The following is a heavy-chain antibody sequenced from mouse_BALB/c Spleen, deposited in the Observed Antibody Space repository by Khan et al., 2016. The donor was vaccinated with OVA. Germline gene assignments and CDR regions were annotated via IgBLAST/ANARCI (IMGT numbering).Heavy chain of an antibody. V-gene: IGHV9-3-1*01. Sequence: LQQSGETVKISCKASGYTFTNYGMNWVKQAPGKGLKWMGWINTHTGEATYADDFKGRFALSLETSASTAYLQINSLKNEDTATYFCARPPYFSYVMVYWGQGTSVNVSS. CDR2: INTHTGEA. D-gene: IGHD2-10*01. CDR3: ARPPYFSYVMVY. CDR1: GYTFTNYG. J-gene: IGHJ4*01.